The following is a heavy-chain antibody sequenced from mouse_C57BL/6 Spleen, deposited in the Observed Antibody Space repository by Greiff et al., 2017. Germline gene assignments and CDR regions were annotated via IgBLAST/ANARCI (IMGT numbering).Heavy chain of an antibody. V-gene: IGHV7-3*01. CDR3: ARSLYGNYDWYFDV. D-gene: IGHD2-1*01. CDR1: GFTFTDYY. J-gene: IGHJ1*03. CDR2: IRNKANGYTT. Sequence: EVKLMESGGGLVQPGGSLSLSCAASGFTFTDYYMSWVRQPPGKALEWLGFIRNKANGYTTEYSASVKGRFTISRDNSQSILYLQMNALRAEDSATYYCARSLYGNYDWYFDVWGTGTTVTVSS.